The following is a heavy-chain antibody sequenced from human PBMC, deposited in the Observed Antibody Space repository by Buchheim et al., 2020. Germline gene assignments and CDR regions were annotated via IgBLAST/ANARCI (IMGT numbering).Heavy chain of an antibody. CDR1: GFTFSGYT. Sequence: EVQLVESGGGLVKPGGSLRLSCAASGFTFSGYTMNWVRQAPGKGLEWVSSICTSSSYRYYADSVKGRFTISRDNAKNSLLLQMNSLKAEDTAVYYCARDLIGATVWGQGTL. J-gene: IGHJ4*02. V-gene: IGHV3-21*01. D-gene: IGHD1-26*01. CDR3: ARDLIGATV. CDR2: ICTSSSYR.